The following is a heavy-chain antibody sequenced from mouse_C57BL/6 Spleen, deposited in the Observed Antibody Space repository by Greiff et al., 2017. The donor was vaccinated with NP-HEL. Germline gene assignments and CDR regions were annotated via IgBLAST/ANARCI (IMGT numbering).Heavy chain of an antibody. J-gene: IGHJ3*01. CDR2: IDPSDSYT. CDR1: GYTFTSYW. CDR3: ARTYYSNYGAD. D-gene: IGHD2-5*01. Sequence: VKLQQPGAELVKPGASVKLSCKASGYTFTSYWMQWVKQRPGQGLEWIGEIDPSDSYTNYNQKFKGKATLTVDTSSSTAYMQLSSLTSEDSAVYYCARTYYSNYGADWGQGTLVTVSA. V-gene: IGHV1-50*01.